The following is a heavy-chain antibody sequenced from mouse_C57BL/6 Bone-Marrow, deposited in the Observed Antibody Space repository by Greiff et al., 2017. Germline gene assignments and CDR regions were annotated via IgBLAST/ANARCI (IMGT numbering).Heavy chain of an antibody. CDR1: GFTFSSYA. CDR2: ISDGGSYT. D-gene: IGHD4-1*01. V-gene: IGHV5-4*01. Sequence: EVQLQQSGGGLVKPGGSLKLSCAASGFTFSSYAMSWVRQTPEKRLEWVATISDGGSYTYYPDNVQGRFTISRDNAKNNLYLQMSHLKSEDTAMYYCARNWAWFAYWGQGTLVTVAA. CDR3: ARNWAWFAY. J-gene: IGHJ3*01.